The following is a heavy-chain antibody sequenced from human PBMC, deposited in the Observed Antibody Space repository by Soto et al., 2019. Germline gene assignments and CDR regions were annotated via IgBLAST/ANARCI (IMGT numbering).Heavy chain of an antibody. D-gene: IGHD4-17*01. Sequence: WGSLRLSCAASGFTFSSYGMHCVRQAPCKGLEWVTFTSYDGSINYYADSVKGRFTMSRDNSKNLLYLQMNSLRTEDTAVYYCVRRSTVSYYAVDVWGQGTTVTVSS. J-gene: IGHJ6*02. CDR3: VRRSTVSYYAVDV. CDR2: TSYDGSIN. CDR1: GFTFSSYG. V-gene: IGHV3-30*19.